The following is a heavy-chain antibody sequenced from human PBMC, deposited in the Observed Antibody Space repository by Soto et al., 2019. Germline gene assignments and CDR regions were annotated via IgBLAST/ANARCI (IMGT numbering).Heavy chain of an antibody. J-gene: IGHJ4*02. Sequence: QVKLVQSGAEEKKPGASVKVSCKASGYTFTSYAMHWVRQAPGQRLEWMGWINAGNGNTKYSQKFQGRVTITRDTSASTADMELSTLRAEDTAVYYCARAWVVVTAPDYWGQGPLVTVSS. D-gene: IGHD2-21*02. CDR1: GYTFTSYA. CDR3: ARAWVVVTAPDY. CDR2: INAGNGNT. V-gene: IGHV1-3*05.